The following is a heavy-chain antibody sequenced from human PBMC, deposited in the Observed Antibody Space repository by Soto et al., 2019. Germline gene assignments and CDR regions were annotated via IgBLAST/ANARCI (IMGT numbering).Heavy chain of an antibody. J-gene: IGHJ4*02. CDR1: GFTFSNVW. Sequence: EVQLVESGGGLVKPGGSLRLSCAASGFTFSNVWMNWVRQAPGKGLEWVGRIKSKTDGGTTDYAAPVKVRFTISRDDSKHTLYLQMNSVKTEDTAVYYCTPLALKYSSGWYEFSDWGQGTLVTVSS. CDR2: IKSKTDGGTT. CDR3: TPLALKYSSGWYEFSD. V-gene: IGHV3-15*07. D-gene: IGHD6-19*01.